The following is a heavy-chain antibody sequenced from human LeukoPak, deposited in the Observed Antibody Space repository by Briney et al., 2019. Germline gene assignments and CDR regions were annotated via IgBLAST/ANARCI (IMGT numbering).Heavy chain of an antibody. CDR3: ARDRAPPTSWYFDV. CDR2: IYGGGST. Sequence: GGSLRLSCAASGFTVSSNYMSWVRQAPGKGLEWVSVIYGGGSTYYADSVKGRFTISRDNSKNTLYLQMNSLRAEDTAVYYCARDRAPPTSWYFDVWGRGTLVTVSS. CDR1: GFTVSSNY. D-gene: IGHD3-10*01. V-gene: IGHV3-53*01. J-gene: IGHJ2*01.